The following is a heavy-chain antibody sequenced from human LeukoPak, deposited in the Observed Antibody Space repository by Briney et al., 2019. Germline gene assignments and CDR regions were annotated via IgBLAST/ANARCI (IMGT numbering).Heavy chain of an antibody. J-gene: IGHJ4*02. CDR2: INHSGST. CDR3: ARGGDPY. V-gene: IGHV4-34*01. CDR1: GGPFSGYY. D-gene: IGHD5-24*01. Sequence: SETLSLTCAVYGGPFSGYYWTWIRQPPGRGLEWIGEINHSGSTNYNPSLKSRVTISVDTSKSQFSLKLNSVAAADTAMYYCARGGDPYWGQGTLVTVSS.